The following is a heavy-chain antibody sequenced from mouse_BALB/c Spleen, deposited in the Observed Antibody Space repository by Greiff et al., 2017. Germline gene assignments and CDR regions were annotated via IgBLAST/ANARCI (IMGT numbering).Heavy chain of an antibody. CDR2: ISDGGSYT. J-gene: IGHJ4*01. V-gene: IGHV5-4*02. CDR3: ARASRFSYYYAMDY. D-gene: IGHD1-2*01. CDR1: GFTFSDYY. Sequence: EVQLQESGGGLVKPGGSLKLSCAASGFTFSDYYMYWVRQTPEKRLEWVATISDGGSYTYYPDSVKGRFTISRDNAKNNLYLQMSSLKSEDTAMYYCARASRFSYYYAMDYWGQGTSVTVSS.